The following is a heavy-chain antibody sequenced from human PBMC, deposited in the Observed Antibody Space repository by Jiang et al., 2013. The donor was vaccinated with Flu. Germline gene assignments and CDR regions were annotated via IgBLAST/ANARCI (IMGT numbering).Heavy chain of an antibody. Sequence: CGAEVKKPGASVKVSCKASGYTFTSYGISWVRQAPGQGLEWMGWISAYNANTNYAQKLQGRVTMTTDTSTSTAYMELRSLRSDDTAVYYCARDYHDILTGYSDYWGQGTLVTVSS. CDR2: ISAYNANT. V-gene: IGHV1-18*01. CDR3: ARDYHDILTGYSDY. D-gene: IGHD3-9*01. J-gene: IGHJ4*02. CDR1: GYTFTSYG.